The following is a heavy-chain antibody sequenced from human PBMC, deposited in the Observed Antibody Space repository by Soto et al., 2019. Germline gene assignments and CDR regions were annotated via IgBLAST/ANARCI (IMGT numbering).Heavy chain of an antibody. CDR3: AREDLAGAAGTFDY. Sequence: QVQLVRSGAEVKKPGSSVKVSCKASGGTFSSYTISWVRQAPGQGLEWMGRIIPILGIANYAQKFQGRVTITADKSTSTAYMELSSLRSEDTAVYYCAREDLAGAAGTFDYWGQGTLVTVSS. J-gene: IGHJ4*02. D-gene: IGHD6-13*01. CDR1: GGTFSSYT. V-gene: IGHV1-69*08. CDR2: IIPILGIA.